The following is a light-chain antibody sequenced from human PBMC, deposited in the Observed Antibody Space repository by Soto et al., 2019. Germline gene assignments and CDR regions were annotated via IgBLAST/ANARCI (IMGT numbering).Light chain of an antibody. Sequence: EIVLTQSPGTLSLSPGERATLSCRASQSVGNNYLSWFQQKPGQAPRLLIYNASNRAAGIPDRFSGSGSGSDYSLTISRLEPEDVAVYFCHHHATSPLTFGPGTKVNVK. V-gene: IGKV3-20*01. CDR2: NAS. CDR3: HHHATSPLT. J-gene: IGKJ3*01. CDR1: QSVGNNY.